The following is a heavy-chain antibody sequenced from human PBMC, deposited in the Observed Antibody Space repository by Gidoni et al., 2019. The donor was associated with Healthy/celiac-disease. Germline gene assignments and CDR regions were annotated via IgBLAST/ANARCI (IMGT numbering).Heavy chain of an antibody. CDR3: AVINGIAAAAIFFDY. CDR2: IEPSDSYT. CDR1: GYSFTSYW. V-gene: IGHV5-10-1*03. D-gene: IGHD6-13*01. J-gene: IGHJ4*02. Sequence: EVQLVQSGAEVKKPGESLTISCKGYGYSFTSYWISWVRQMPGKGLEWMGGIEPSDSYTNYSPSFQGHVTISADKSISTAYLQWSSLKASDTAMYYCAVINGIAAAAIFFDYWGQGTLVTVSS.